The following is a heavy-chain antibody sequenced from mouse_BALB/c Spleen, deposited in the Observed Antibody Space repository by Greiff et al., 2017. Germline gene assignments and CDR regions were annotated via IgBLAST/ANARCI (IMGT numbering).Heavy chain of an antibody. J-gene: IGHJ3*01. CDR2: INPSTGYT. D-gene: IGHD1-1*01. CDR1: GYTFTSYW. V-gene: IGHV1-7*01. Sequence: QVQLQQSGAELAKPGASVKMSCKASGYTFTSYWMHWVQQRPGQGLEWIGYINPSTGYTEYNQKFKDKATLTADKSSSTAYMQLSSLTSEDSAVYYCARRDYGSRNWFAYWGQGTRVTVSA. CDR3: ARRDYGSRNWFAY.